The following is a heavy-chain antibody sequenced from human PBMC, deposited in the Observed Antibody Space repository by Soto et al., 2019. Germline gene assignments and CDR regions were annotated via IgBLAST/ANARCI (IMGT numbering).Heavy chain of an antibody. V-gene: IGHV1-69*12. CDR2: IIPIFGTA. Sequence: QVQLVQSGAEVKKPGSSVKVSCKASGGTFSSYAISWVRQAPGQGLEWMGGIIPIFGTANYAQKFQGRVTITADEPTSTAYMALGSLRSEDTAVYYCARHVPAAGYYYGMDVWGQGTTVTVSS. CDR3: ARHVPAAGYYYGMDV. CDR1: GGTFSSYA. D-gene: IGHD2-2*01. J-gene: IGHJ6*02.